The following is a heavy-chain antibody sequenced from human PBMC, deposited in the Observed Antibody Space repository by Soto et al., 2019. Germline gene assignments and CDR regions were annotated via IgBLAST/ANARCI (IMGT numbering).Heavy chain of an antibody. V-gene: IGHV4-59*01. CDR2: IYYGGST. CDR3: SSSSGWYNWFDP. J-gene: IGHJ5*02. CDR1: GGSISSFY. Sequence: SETLSLTCTVSGGSISSFYWSWIRQPPGKGLEWIGYIYYGGSTNYNPSLKSRVTISVDTSKNQFSLKLSSVTAADTAVYYCSSSSGWYNWFDPRGQGTLVTVSS. D-gene: IGHD6-25*01.